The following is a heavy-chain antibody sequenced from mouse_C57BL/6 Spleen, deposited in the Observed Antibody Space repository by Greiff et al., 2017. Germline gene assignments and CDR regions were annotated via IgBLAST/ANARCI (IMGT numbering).Heavy chain of an antibody. CDR3: ARRRTYYDPFDY. V-gene: IGHV1-26*01. CDR2: INPNNGGT. J-gene: IGHJ2*01. CDR1: GYTFTDYY. D-gene: IGHD2-4*01. Sequence: VQLQQSGPELVKPGASVKISCKASGYTFTDYYMNWVKQSHGKSLEWIGDINPNNGGTSYNQQFKGKATLPVDKSSSTAYMELRRLTSEDSAVYYCARRRTYYDPFDYWGQGTTLTVSS.